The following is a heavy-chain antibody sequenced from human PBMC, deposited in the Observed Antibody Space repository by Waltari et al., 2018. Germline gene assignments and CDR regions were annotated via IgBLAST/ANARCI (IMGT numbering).Heavy chain of an antibody. V-gene: IGHV3-7*04. CDR1: GFTFSSYW. J-gene: IGHJ4*02. CDR2: IKQDGSEK. D-gene: IGHD2-15*01. Sequence: EVQLVESGGGLVQPGGSLRLSCAASGFTFSSYWMSWVRPAPGKGLEWVANIKQDGSEKYYVDSVKGRFTISRDNAKNALYLQMNSLRAEDTTVYYCARGYRYCSGGSCSPFDYWGQGTLVTVSS. CDR3: ARGYRYCSGGSCSPFDY.